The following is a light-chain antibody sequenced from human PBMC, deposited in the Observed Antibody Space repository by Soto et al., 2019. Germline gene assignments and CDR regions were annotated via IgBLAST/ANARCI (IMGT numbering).Light chain of an antibody. CDR3: SSQRSGTTRV. CDR1: SSDVGGNKY. Sequence: QSVLTQPASVSGSPGQSITISCTGTSSDVGGNKYVSWYQHHPGKAPKVIIYDVNNRPSGVSNRFSGSKSGNTASLTISGLQAEDEADHYCSSQRSGTTRVFGGGTKLTVL. V-gene: IGLV2-14*03. J-gene: IGLJ2*01. CDR2: DVN.